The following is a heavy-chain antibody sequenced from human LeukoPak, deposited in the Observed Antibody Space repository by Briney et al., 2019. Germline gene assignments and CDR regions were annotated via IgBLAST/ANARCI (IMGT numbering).Heavy chain of an antibody. J-gene: IGHJ5*02. CDR3: ARASTYYDILTGYYMNWFDP. CDR2: IYYSGST. D-gene: IGHD3-9*01. V-gene: IGHV4-61*05. Sequence: SETLSLTCTVSGGSISSSSYDWGWIRQPPGKGLEWIGYIYYSGSTNYNPSLKSRVTISVDTSKNQFSLKLSSVPAADTAVHYCARASTYYDILTGYYMNWFDPWGQGTLVTVSS. CDR1: GGSISSSSYD.